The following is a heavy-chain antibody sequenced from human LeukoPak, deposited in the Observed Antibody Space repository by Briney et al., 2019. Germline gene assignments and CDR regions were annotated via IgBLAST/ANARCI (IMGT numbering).Heavy chain of an antibody. CDR2: MNHDGSDQ. D-gene: IGHD2-2*01. Sequence: GGSLRLSCAASGFTFRNSYMSWVRQAPGKGLEWVAYMNHDGSDQSHVDSVRGRFTISRDNAKNSLYLQMNSLRVEDTAVYYCARAAVYGSSSTCCTTFDSWGQGTLVTVSS. V-gene: IGHV3-7*01. CDR1: GFTFRNSY. J-gene: IGHJ4*02. CDR3: ARAAVYGSSSTCCTTFDS.